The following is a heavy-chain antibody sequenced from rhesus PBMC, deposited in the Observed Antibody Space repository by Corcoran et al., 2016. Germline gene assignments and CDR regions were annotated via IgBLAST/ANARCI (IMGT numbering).Heavy chain of an antibody. J-gene: IGHJ4*01. V-gene: IGHV4S7*01. CDR2: IYRSSGNI. Sequence: QVQLQESGPGLLLPSETLSLTCAVSGGSVSGASGWGWPRQPPGRGLEWIGSIYRSSGNIYYNPPPKSRVTSSKDTSKNQFSLNLSSVTAADTAGYYCASGWEIFDYWGQGVLVTVSS. CDR1: GGSVSGASG. CDR3: ASGWEIFDY. D-gene: IGHD1-44*01.